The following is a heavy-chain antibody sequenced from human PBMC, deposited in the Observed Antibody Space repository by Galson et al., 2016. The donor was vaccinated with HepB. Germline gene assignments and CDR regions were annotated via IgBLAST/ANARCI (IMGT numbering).Heavy chain of an antibody. CDR2: INPGDSDT. V-gene: IGHV5-51*01. Sequence: QSGAEVKKPGESLKISCKGSGYGFANYWIGWVRQMPGKGLEWMGIINPGDSDTRYGPSFEGQVTISVDKSISTAYLQWSSLKASDTAIYYCARRDSYSGLGSYLFDSWGQGTLVTVSS. CDR3: ARRDSYSGLGSYLFDS. J-gene: IGHJ4*02. CDR1: GYGFANYW. D-gene: IGHD3-10*01.